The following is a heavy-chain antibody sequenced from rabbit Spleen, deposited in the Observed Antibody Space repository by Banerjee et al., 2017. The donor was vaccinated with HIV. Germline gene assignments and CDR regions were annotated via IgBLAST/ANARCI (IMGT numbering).Heavy chain of an antibody. Sequence: QSLEESGGDLVKPGASLTLTCTASGFSFSSVHWIYWVRQAPGKGLEWIGYIDPVFGSAYYASWVNGRFSISRENTQNTVSLQLNSLTAADTATYFCARGGGLWGPGTLVT. CDR2: IDPVFGSA. V-gene: IGHV1S40*01. CDR3: ARGGGL. J-gene: IGHJ4*01. CDR1: GFSFSSVHW.